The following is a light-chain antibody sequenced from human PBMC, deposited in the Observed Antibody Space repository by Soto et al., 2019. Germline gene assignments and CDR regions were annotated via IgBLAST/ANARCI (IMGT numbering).Light chain of an antibody. V-gene: IGKV3-11*01. CDR1: QSISDY. CDR3: QQRVNWPPT. CDR2: DAS. Sequence: EIVLTQSPATLSMSPGERATLSCRAGQSISDYLAWYQQRPGQAPRLLIFDASNRATGVPDRFSGGGSGTDFTLINSSLESEDFAVYYCQQRVNWPPTFGVGTKVEI. J-gene: IGKJ4*01.